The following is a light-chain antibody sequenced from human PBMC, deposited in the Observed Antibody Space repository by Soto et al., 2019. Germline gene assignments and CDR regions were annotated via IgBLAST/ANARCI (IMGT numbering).Light chain of an antibody. CDR2: GAS. CDR1: QRFGSSN. Sequence: EIVLTQSPGTLSLSPGERVTLSCRASQRFGSSNLAWYQQKPGQAPRLLISGASTRATGIPARFSGSGSGTEFTLTISSLQSEDFAVYYCQQYDNWPPLTFGGGTKVDIK. CDR3: QQYDNWPPLT. V-gene: IGKV3-15*01. J-gene: IGKJ4*01.